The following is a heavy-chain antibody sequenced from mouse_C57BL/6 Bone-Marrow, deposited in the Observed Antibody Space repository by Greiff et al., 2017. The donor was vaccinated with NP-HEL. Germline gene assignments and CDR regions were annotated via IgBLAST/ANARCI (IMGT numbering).Heavy chain of an antibody. CDR1: GFNIKNTY. CDR2: IDPANGNT. CDR3: ARSLLLRPWFAY. V-gene: IGHV14-3*01. Sequence: EVKLMESVAELVRPGASVKLSCTASGFNIKNTYMHWVKQRPEQGLEWIGRIDPANGNTKYAPKFQGKATITADTSSNTAYLQLSSLTSEDTAIYYCARSLLLRPWFAYWGQGTLVTVSA. D-gene: IGHD1-1*01. J-gene: IGHJ3*01.